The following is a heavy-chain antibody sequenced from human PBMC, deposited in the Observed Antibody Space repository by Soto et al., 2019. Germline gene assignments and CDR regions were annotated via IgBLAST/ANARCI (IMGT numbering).Heavy chain of an antibody. Sequence: SVKVSCKASGYTFSSYTISWVRQAPGQGLEWMGRIIPILGIANYAQKFQGRVTITADKSTSTAYMELSSLRSEDTAVYYCASITFSYSGSYCNYWGQGTLVTVSS. J-gene: IGHJ4*02. CDR1: GYTFSSYT. D-gene: IGHD1-26*01. V-gene: IGHV1-69*02. CDR3: ASITFSYSGSYCNY. CDR2: IIPILGIA.